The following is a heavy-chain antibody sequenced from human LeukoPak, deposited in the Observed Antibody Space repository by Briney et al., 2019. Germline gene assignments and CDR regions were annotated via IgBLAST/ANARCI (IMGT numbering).Heavy chain of an antibody. CDR2: ISSSSGFI. D-gene: IGHD4-17*01. V-gene: IGHV3-21*01. CDR1: GFTFSSHG. J-gene: IGHJ4*02. CDR3: ARDDHYGDHHDY. Sequence: GGSLRLSCAASGFTFSSHGMNWVRQAPGKGLEWVSYISSSSGFIDYADSVRGRFTSSRDNGKYSLHLQMNSLRAEDTAVYYCARDDHYGDHHDYWGQGTLVTISS.